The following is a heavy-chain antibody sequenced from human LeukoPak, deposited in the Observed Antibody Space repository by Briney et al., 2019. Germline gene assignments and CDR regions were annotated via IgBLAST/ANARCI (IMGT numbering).Heavy chain of an antibody. D-gene: IGHD3-10*01. CDR3: TRTVESDSGSYYDTLAFDI. CDR2: IRSKPNSYAT. Sequence: PGGSLTLSCAASGFTFSGSAMHWVRQASGRGLEWVGRIRSKPNSYATTYGASVKGRFTIARDDSKNTAYLQMNSLKTEDTAVYYCTRTVESDSGSYYDTLAFDIWGQGTMVTVSS. J-gene: IGHJ3*02. CDR1: GFTFSGSA. V-gene: IGHV3-73*01.